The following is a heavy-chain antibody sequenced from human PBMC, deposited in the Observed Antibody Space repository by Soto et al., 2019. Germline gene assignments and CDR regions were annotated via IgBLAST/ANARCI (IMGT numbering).Heavy chain of an antibody. V-gene: IGHV3-23*01. Sequence: GGSLRLSCAASGFTFSSYAMSWVRQAPGKGLEWVSGISGNGGSTYYADSAKGRVPISRDNSKSRLYLQMNSLRAEDTAVYYCANFLQAPTRTTPFDYWGQGTLVTVSS. CDR2: ISGNGGST. CDR1: GFTFSSYA. CDR3: ANFLQAPTRTTPFDY. D-gene: IGHD5-12*01. J-gene: IGHJ4*02.